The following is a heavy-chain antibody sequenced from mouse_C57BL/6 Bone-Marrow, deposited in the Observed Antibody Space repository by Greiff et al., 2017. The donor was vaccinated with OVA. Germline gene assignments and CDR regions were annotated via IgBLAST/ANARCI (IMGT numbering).Heavy chain of an antibody. Sequence: DVMLVESEGGLVQPGSSMKLSCTASGFTFSDYYMAWVRQVPEKGLEWVANINYDGSSTYYLDSLKSRFIISRDNAKNILYLQMSSLKSEDTATYYCAREQTPHYFDYWGQGTTLTVSS. CDR1: GFTFSDYY. V-gene: IGHV5-16*01. CDR3: AREQTPHYFDY. CDR2: INYDGSST. J-gene: IGHJ2*01.